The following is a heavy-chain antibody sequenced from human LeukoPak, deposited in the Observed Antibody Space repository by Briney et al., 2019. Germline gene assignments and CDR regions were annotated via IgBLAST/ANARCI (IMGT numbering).Heavy chain of an antibody. J-gene: IGHJ3*02. V-gene: IGHV1-18*01. CDR3: ARVKSRYFDWFPATGGAFDI. CDR1: GYTFTSYG. Sequence: ASVKVSCKASGYTFTSYGISWVRQAPGQGLEWMGWISAYNGNTNYEQKLQGRVTMTTDTSTSTAYMELRSLRSDDTAVYYCARVKSRYFDWFPATGGAFDIWGQGTMVTVSS. CDR2: ISAYNGNT. D-gene: IGHD3-9*01.